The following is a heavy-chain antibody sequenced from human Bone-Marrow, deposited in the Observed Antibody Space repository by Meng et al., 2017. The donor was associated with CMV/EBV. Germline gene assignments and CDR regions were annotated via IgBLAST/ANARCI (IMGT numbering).Heavy chain of an antibody. J-gene: IGHJ4*02. CDR1: GGSISSYY. CDR2: IYTSGST. Sequence: SETLSLTCTVSGGSISSYYWSWIRQPAGKGLEWIGRIYTSGSTNYNPSLKSRVTMSVDTSKNQFSLKLSSVTAADTAVYYCARGALGYCSGGSCYYFDYWGQGTLVTVSS. CDR3: ARGALGYCSGGSCYYFDY. D-gene: IGHD2-15*01. V-gene: IGHV4-4*07.